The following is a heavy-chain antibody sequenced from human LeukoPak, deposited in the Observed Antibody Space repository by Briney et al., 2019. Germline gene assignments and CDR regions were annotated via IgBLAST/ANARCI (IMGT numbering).Heavy chain of an antibody. CDR1: GYTFTSYD. CDR2: INTNTGNP. D-gene: IGHD6-19*01. V-gene: IGHV7-4-1*02. CDR3: ARSVAVGDAFDI. J-gene: IGHJ3*02. Sequence: ASVTVSCKASGYTFTSYDINWVRQAPGHGLEGRGWINTNTGNPTYGQGFTGRFVFSLDTSVSAAYLQISSLKADDTAVYYCARSVAVGDAFDIWGQGTLVTVSS.